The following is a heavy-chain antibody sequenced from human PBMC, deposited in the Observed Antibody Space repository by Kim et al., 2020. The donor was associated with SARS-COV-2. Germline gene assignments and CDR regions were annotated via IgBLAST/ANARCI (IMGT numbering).Heavy chain of an antibody. J-gene: IGHJ6*02. CDR2: INPNSGGT. CDR3: ARAPPLLRYFAWFAGSDYYYGMDV. Sequence: ASVKVSCKASGYTFTGYYMHWVRQAPGQGLEWMGWINPNSGGTNYAQKFQGRVTMTRDTSVSTAYMELSRLRSDDTAVYYCARAPPLLRYFAWFAGSDYYYGMDVWGQGTTVTVSS. CDR1: GYTFTGYY. V-gene: IGHV1-2*02. D-gene: IGHD3-9*01.